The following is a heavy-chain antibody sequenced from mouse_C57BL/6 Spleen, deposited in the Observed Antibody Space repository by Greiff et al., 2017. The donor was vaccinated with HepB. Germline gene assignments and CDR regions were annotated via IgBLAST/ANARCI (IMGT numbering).Heavy chain of an antibody. CDR2: IYPGDGDT. V-gene: IGHV1-80*01. Sequence: VQLQQSGAELVKPGASVKISCKASGYAFSSYWMNWVKQRPGQGLEWIGQIYPGDGDTNYNGKFKGKATLTADKSSSTAYMQLSSLTSEDSAVYFCARGITTVVAFDYWGQGTTLTVSS. D-gene: IGHD1-1*01. J-gene: IGHJ2*01. CDR1: GYAFSSYW. CDR3: ARGITTVVAFDY.